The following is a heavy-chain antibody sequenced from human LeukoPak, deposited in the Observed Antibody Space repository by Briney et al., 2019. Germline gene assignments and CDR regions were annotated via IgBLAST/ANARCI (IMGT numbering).Heavy chain of an antibody. J-gene: IGHJ6*02. D-gene: IGHD2-15*01. CDR1: GGSISSGDYY. V-gene: IGHV4-61*08. CDR3: ARGGTPYYGMDV. Sequence: PSETLSLTCTVSGGSISSGDYYWSWIRQPPGKGLEWIGYIYYSGSTNYNPSLKSRVTISVDTSKNQFSLKLSSVTAADTAVYYCARGGTPYYGMDVWGQGTTVTVSS. CDR2: IYYSGST.